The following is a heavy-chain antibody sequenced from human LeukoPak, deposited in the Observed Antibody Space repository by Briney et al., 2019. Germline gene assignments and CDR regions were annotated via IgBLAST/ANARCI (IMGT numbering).Heavy chain of an antibody. J-gene: IGHJ4*02. CDR1: GFNFRDYA. Sequence: GGSLRLSCAASGFNFRDYAMSWVRQAPARGLEWVAVISYDGSNKYYADSVKGRFTISRDNSKSTLYLQMNSLRAEDTAVYYCAKGSSGRGYSYGFLGYWGQGTLVTVSS. V-gene: IGHV3-30*18. CDR3: AKGSSGRGYSYGFLGY. D-gene: IGHD5-18*01. CDR2: ISYDGSNK.